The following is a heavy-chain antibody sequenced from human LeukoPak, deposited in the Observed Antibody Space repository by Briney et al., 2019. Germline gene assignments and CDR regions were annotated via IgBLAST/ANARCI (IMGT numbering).Heavy chain of an antibody. D-gene: IGHD3-9*01. J-gene: IGHJ5*02. CDR2: INPNSGGT. Sequence: ASVKVSCKASGYTFTGYYMHWVRQAPGQGLEWMGWINPNSGGTNYAQKFQGRVTMTRDTSISTACMGLSRLRSDDTAVYYCARDLILTGYYKGVWFDPWGQGTLVTVSS. CDR1: GYTFTGYY. V-gene: IGHV1-2*02. CDR3: ARDLILTGYYKGVWFDP.